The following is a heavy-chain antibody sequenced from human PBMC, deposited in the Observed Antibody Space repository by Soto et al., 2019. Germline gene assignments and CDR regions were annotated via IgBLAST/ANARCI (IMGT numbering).Heavy chain of an antibody. CDR2: ISSSSSYI. D-gene: IGHD4-4*01. CDR1: GFTFSSYS. J-gene: IGHJ6*02. V-gene: IGHV3-21*01. CDR3: ARDSSHTTVTHYYYYGMDV. Sequence: EVQLVESGGGLVKPGGSLRLSCAASGFTFSSYSMNWVRQAPGKGLEWVSSISSSSSYIYYADSVKGRFTISRDNAKNSLYLQMNSLRAEDTAVYYCARDSSHTTVTHYYYYGMDVWGQGTTVTVSS.